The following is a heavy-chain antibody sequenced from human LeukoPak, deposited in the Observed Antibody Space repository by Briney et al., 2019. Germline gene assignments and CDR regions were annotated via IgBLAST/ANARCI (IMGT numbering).Heavy chain of an antibody. CDR1: GFTFSSYG. V-gene: IGHV3-30*02. CDR2: IWYDGSNK. Sequence: GGSLRLSCAASGFTFSSYGMHWVRQAPGKGLEWVAVIWYDGSNKYYADSVKGRFTISRDNSKNTLYLQMNSLRAEDTAVYYCAKLAAVAGPTYDYWGQGTLVTVSS. D-gene: IGHD6-19*01. J-gene: IGHJ4*02. CDR3: AKLAAVAGPTYDY.